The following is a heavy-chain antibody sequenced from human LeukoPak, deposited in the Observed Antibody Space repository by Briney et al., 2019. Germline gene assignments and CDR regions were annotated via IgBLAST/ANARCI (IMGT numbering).Heavy chain of an antibody. CDR1: GGSISNHY. J-gene: IGHJ4*02. CDR3: GRVWGIGLVGKFGY. D-gene: IGHD6-13*01. V-gene: IGHV4-59*11. Sequence: SETLSLTCTVSGGSISNHYWSWIRQPPGKGLEWIGYIYYSGSTNYNPSLKSRVTISVDTSKNQFSLKLSSVTAADTAVYYCGRVWGIGLVGKFGYWGQGSLVTVSS. CDR2: IYYSGST.